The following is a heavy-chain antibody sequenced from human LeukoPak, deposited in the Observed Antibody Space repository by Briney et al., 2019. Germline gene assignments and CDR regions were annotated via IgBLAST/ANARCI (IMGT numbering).Heavy chain of an antibody. D-gene: IGHD3-22*01. J-gene: IGHJ4*02. CDR2: ISSNGDST. Sequence: GRSLRLSCAASGFTFSRYAMHWVRQAPGKGLEYVSAISSNGDSTYYADSVKGRFTISRDNSKNTLYLQMSSLRAEDTAVYYCVKGLRYYDSSDTFDYWGQGTLVTVSS. V-gene: IGHV3-64D*06. CDR1: GFTFSRYA. CDR3: VKGLRYYDSSDTFDY.